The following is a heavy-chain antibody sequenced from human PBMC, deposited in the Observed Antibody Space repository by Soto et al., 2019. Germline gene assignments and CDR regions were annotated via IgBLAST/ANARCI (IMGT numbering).Heavy chain of an antibody. CDR2: IYYSGST. CDR3: ASSGTRGYSYGFADYYYYYGMDV. V-gene: IGHV4-61*01. Sequence: SETLSLTCTVSGGSVSSGSYYWSWIRQPPGKGLEWIGYIYYSGSTNYNPSLKSRVTISVDTSKNQFSLKLSSVTAADAAVYYCASSGTRGYSYGFADYYYYYGMDVWGQGTTVTVSS. D-gene: IGHD5-18*01. J-gene: IGHJ6*02. CDR1: GGSVSSGSYY.